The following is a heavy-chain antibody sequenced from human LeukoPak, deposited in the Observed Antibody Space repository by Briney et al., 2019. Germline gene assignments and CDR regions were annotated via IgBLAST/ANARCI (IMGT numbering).Heavy chain of an antibody. CDR3: ARGSSFGSSSYKFDY. J-gene: IGHJ4*02. D-gene: IGHD6-6*01. V-gene: IGHV3-30-3*01. CDR2: ISYDGSNK. CDR1: GFTFSSYA. Sequence: PGGSLRLSCAASGFTFSSYAMHWVRQAPGKGLEWVAVISYDGSNKYYADSVKGRFTISRDNSKNTLYLQMNSLRAEDTAVYYCARGSSFGSSSYKFDYWGQGTLVTVSS.